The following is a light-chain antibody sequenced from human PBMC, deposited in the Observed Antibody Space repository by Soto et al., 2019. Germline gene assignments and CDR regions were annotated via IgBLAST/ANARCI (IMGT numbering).Light chain of an antibody. V-gene: IGKV1-27*01. Sequence: DIQMTQSPSSLSASVGDGVAITCRASQASSNYLAWSQQKPGEVPRLLIYDASTLQSGVPQRFSGSGSGTGFTLTIRGLQPEDVGTYYCQKYDTAPLTFGGGTKVEI. J-gene: IGKJ4*01. CDR3: QKYDTAPLT. CDR2: DAS. CDR1: QASSNY.